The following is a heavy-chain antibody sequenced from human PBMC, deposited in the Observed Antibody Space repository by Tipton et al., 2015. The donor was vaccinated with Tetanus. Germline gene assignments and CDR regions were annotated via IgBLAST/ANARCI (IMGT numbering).Heavy chain of an antibody. D-gene: IGHD1-14*01. V-gene: IGHV1-69*01. J-gene: IGHJ5*02. CDR3: ARAPNRISRAYDL. CDR1: GGTFSNYA. Sequence: QLVQSGAEMKKPGSSVKVSCKASGGTFSNYALSWVRQAPGQGLEWVGGITPIFGTTNSAPKFQGRVTITADESTSTAYMELSRLRSEDTGLYYSARAPNRISRAYDLWGQVTQITVSS. CDR2: ITPIFGTT.